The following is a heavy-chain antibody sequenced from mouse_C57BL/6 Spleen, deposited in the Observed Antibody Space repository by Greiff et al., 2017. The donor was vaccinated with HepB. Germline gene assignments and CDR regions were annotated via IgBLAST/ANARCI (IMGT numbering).Heavy chain of an antibody. V-gene: IGHV1-26*01. CDR1: GYTFTDYY. CDR3: ASSTGAYYFDY. D-gene: IGHD4-1*02. CDR2: INPNNGGT. J-gene: IGHJ2*01. Sequence: VQLQQSGPELVKPGASVKISCKASGYTFTDYYMNWVKQSHGKSLEWIGDINPNNGGTSYNQKFKGKATLTVDKSSSTAYMELNSLTSEDSAVYYCASSTGAYYFDYWGQGTTLTVSS.